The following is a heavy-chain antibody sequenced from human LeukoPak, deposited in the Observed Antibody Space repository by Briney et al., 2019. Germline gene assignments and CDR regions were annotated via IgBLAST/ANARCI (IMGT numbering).Heavy chain of an antibody. V-gene: IGHV5-51*01. J-gene: IGHJ4*02. D-gene: IGHD6-13*01. CDR2: IYPGDSDT. CDR1: GYSFTNYW. CDR3: ARRSDLSSSWFFDY. Sequence: GESLKISCKGSGYSFTNYWIGWVRQMPGKGLEWMGIIYPGDSDTTYSPSFQGQVTISADKSISTAYLQWSSLKASDTAMYYCARRSDLSSSWFFDYWGQGTLVTVSS.